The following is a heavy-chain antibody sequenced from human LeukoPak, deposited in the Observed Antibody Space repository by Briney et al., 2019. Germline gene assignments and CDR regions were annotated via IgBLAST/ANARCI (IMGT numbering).Heavy chain of an antibody. V-gene: IGHV1-58*01. Sequence: SVKVSCKASGFTFTSSAVQWVRQARGQRLEWIGWIVVGSGNTNYAQKFQERVTITRDMSTSTAYMELSSLRSEDTAVYYCAAPRGYYGSGSNYYYYMDVWGKGTTVTVS. J-gene: IGHJ6*03. CDR3: AAPRGYYGSGSNYYYYMDV. D-gene: IGHD3-10*01. CDR1: GFTFTSSA. CDR2: IVVGSGNT.